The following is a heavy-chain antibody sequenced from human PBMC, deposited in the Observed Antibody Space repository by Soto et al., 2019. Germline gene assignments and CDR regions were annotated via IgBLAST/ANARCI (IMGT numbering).Heavy chain of an antibody. CDR2: IYPGDSDT. J-gene: IGHJ4*02. V-gene: IGHV5-51*01. CDR3: ARSDPGRGQWLVGPPDY. CDR1: GYSFTSYW. D-gene: IGHD6-19*01. Sequence: GESLKISGKGSGYSFTSYWICWVRQMPGKGLEWMGIIYPGDSDTRYSPSFQGQVTISADKSISTAYLQWSSLKASDTAMYYCARSDPGRGQWLVGPPDYWGQGTLVTVSS.